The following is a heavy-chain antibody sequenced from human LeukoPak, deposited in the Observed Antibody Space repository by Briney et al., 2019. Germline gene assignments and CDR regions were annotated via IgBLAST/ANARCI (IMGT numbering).Heavy chain of an antibody. D-gene: IGHD3-9*01. J-gene: IGHJ4*02. V-gene: IGHV4-4*07. CDR1: GGSISSYY. Sequence: PSETLSLTCTVSGGSISSYYWSWIRQPAGKGLEWIGRIYTSGSTNYNPSLKSRVTMSVDTSKNQFSLKPSSVTAADTAVYYCARAFPYYDILTGYYQGYYFDYWGQGTLVTVSS. CDR3: ARAFPYYDILTGYYQGYYFDY. CDR2: IYTSGST.